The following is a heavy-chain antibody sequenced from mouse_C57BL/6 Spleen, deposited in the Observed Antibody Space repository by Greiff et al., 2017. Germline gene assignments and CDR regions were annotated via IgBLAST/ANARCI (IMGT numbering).Heavy chain of an antibody. Sequence: QVQLQQPGAELVRPGSSVKLSCKASGYTFTSYWMHWVKQRPIQGLEWIGNIDPSDSETHYNQKFKDKATLTVDKYSSTAYMQLSSLTSEDSAVYYCARDDYDEGYAMDYWGQGTSVTVSS. V-gene: IGHV1-52*01. CDR1: GYTFTSYW. CDR3: ARDDYDEGYAMDY. D-gene: IGHD2-4*01. J-gene: IGHJ4*01. CDR2: IDPSDSET.